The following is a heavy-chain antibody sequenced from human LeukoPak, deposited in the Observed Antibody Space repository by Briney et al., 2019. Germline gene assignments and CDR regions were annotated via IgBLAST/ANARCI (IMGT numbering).Heavy chain of an antibody. V-gene: IGHV1-18*01. D-gene: IGHD3-10*01. CDR3: ARVGWFGDGSYYFDY. CDR1: GYTSTSYG. Sequence: ASVKVSCKASGYTSTSYGISWVRQAPGQGLEWMGWISAYNGNTNYAQKLQGRVTMTTDTSTSTAYMELRSLRSDDTAVYYCARVGWFGDGSYYFDYWGQGTLVTVSS. CDR2: ISAYNGNT. J-gene: IGHJ4*02.